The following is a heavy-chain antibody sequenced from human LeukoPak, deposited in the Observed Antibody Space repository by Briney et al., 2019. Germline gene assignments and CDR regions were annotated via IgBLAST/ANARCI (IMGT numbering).Heavy chain of an antibody. D-gene: IGHD1-7*01. V-gene: IGHV4-39*01. J-gene: IGHJ6*03. Sequence: SETLSLTCTVSGGSISSSSYYWGWIRQPPGKGLEWIGSIYYSGSTYYNPSLKSRVTISVDTSKNQFSLKLSSVTAADTAVYYCARADWNYDGERATHNPYYYYYMDVWGKGTTVTVSS. CDR1: GGSISSSSYY. CDR2: IYYSGST. CDR3: ARADWNYDGERATHNPYYYYYMDV.